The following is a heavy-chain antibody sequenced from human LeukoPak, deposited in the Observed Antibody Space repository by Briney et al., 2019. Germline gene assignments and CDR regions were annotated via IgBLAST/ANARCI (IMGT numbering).Heavy chain of an antibody. D-gene: IGHD6-19*01. V-gene: IGHV5-51*01. J-gene: IGHJ6*02. Sequence: GESLKISCKGSGYSFTSYWIGWVRQMPGKGLEWMGIIYPGDSDTRYSPSFQGQVTISADRSISTAYLQWSSLKASDTAMYYCARYDEERIAVAVTHPYYYGMDVWGQGTTVTVSS. CDR2: IYPGDSDT. CDR3: ARYDEERIAVAVTHPYYYGMDV. CDR1: GYSFTSYW.